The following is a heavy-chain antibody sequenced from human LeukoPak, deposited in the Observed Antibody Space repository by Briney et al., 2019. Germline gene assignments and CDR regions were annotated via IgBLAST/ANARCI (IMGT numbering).Heavy chain of an antibody. CDR3: ARGSRDSSGYRYYLNY. Sequence: PGGSLRLSCAASGFTFSSYWMSWVRQAPGKGLEWVASIKQDGGTEYSVDSLKGRFTISRDNAYNSLYLQMNSLRAEDTAVYFCARGSRDSSGYRYYLNYWGPGTLVTVSS. V-gene: IGHV3-7*01. CDR2: IKQDGGTE. CDR1: GFTFSSYW. D-gene: IGHD3-22*01. J-gene: IGHJ4*02.